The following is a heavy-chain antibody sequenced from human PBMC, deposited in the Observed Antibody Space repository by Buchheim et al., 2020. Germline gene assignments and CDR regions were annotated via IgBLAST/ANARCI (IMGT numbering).Heavy chain of an antibody. CDR2: ISYDGSNK. J-gene: IGHJ4*02. CDR3: ARESGGYDLGGFDY. Sequence: QVQLVESGGGVVQPGRSLRLSCAASGFTFSSYAMHWVRQAPGKGLEWVAVISYDGSNKYYADSVKGRFTISRDNSKNTRYLQMNSLRAEDTAVYYCARESGGYDLGGFDYWGQGTL. V-gene: IGHV3-30*04. D-gene: IGHD5-12*01. CDR1: GFTFSSYA.